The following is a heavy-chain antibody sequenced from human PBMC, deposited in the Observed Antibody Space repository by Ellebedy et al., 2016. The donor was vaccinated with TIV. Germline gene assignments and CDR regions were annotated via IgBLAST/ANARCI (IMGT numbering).Heavy chain of an antibody. V-gene: IGHV3-74*01. CDR2: IKSDGSGT. Sequence: HTGGSLRLXCVASGFTFGRYWMHWVRQAPGNKLVWVSRIKSDGSGTTYADSVKGRFTTSRDNARNTLYRQMNSLRGEDTAVYFCARDRGDYSISGPWGQGTLVTVSS. CDR1: GFTFGRYW. D-gene: IGHD4-11*01. J-gene: IGHJ5*02. CDR3: ARDRGDYSISGP.